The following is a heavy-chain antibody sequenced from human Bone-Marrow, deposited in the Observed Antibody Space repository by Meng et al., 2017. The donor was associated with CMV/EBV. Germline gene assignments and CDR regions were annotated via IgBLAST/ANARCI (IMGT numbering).Heavy chain of an antibody. Sequence: SVKVSCKASGGTFSSYAISWVRQAPGQGLEWMGGIIPILGIANYAQKFQGRVTITADKSTGTAYMELSSLRSEDTAVYYCARLLGRSGSYYRAGAFDIWGQGTRVTVSS. CDR3: ARLLGRSGSYYRAGAFDI. D-gene: IGHD1-26*01. V-gene: IGHV1-69*10. CDR2: IIPILGIA. J-gene: IGHJ3*02. CDR1: GGTFSSYA.